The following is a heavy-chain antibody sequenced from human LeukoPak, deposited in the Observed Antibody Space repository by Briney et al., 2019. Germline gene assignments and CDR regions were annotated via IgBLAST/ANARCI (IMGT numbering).Heavy chain of an antibody. D-gene: IGHD3-3*02. CDR2: IHNDGST. Sequence: GGSLRLSCAASGFTFSSYAMTWVRQAPGEGLEWVSVIHNDGSTYYTDSVKGRFTISRDNSKNTLYLQMNSLRVEDTAVYYCAALARDYWGQRTLVTVSS. CDR3: AALARDY. V-gene: IGHV3-23*03. J-gene: IGHJ4*02. CDR1: GFTFSSYA.